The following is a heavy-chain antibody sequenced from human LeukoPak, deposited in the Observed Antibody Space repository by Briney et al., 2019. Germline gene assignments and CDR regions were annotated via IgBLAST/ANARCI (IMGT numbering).Heavy chain of an antibody. J-gene: IGHJ4*02. CDR3: ARVVLAVGAPADYFDY. V-gene: IGHV4-38-2*02. D-gene: IGHD1-26*01. Sequence: SETLSLTCTVSGYSIGNGYYWGWIRQPPGKGLEWIGSVYHSGSSYYKSSLMSRVAISVDTSKNLFSLKMYSVTAADTAIYYCARVVLAVGAPADYFDYWGQGILVTVSS. CDR2: VYHSGSS. CDR1: GYSIGNGYY.